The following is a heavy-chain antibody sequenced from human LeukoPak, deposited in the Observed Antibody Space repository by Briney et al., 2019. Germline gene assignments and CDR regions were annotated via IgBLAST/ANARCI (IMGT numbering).Heavy chain of an antibody. V-gene: IGHV3-23*01. CDR1: GFTFSSYA. D-gene: IGHD5-12*01. CDR2: ISGSGGST. CDR3: AKARRGYDRIFDY. Sequence: PGGSLRLSCAASGFTFSSYAMSWVRQAPGKGLEWVSAISGSGGSTYYAPSVKGRFTISRDNSKNTLYLQMNSLRAEDTAVYYCAKARRGYDRIFDYWGQGTLVTVSS. J-gene: IGHJ4*02.